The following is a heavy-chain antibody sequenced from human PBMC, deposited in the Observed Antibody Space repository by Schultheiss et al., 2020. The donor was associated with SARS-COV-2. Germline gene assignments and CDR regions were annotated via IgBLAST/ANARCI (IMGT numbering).Heavy chain of an antibody. D-gene: IGHD6-19*01. J-gene: IGHJ4*02. V-gene: IGHV4-31*03. CDR1: GGSISSGGYY. CDR3: ARHDPSSGWHRFDY. Sequence: SETLSLTCTVSGGSISSGGYYWSWIRQHPGKGLEWIGYIYYSGSTYYNPSLKSRVTISVDTSKNQFSLKVSSVTAADTAVYYCARHDPSSGWHRFDYWGQGTLVTVSS. CDR2: IYYSGST.